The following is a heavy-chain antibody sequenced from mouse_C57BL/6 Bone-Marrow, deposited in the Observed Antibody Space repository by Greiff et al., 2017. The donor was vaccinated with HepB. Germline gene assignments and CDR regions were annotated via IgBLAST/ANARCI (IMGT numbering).Heavy chain of an antibody. CDR3: ARDYYSNCYFDY. D-gene: IGHD2-5*01. V-gene: IGHV5-4*01. J-gene: IGHJ2*01. CDR1: GFTFSSYA. Sequence: DVQLQESGGGLVKPGGSLKLSCAASGFTFSSYAMSWVRQTPEKRLEWVATISDGGSYTYYPDNVKGRFTISRDNAKNNLYLQMSHLKSEDTAMYYCARDYYSNCYFDYWGQGTTLTVSS. CDR2: ISDGGSYT.